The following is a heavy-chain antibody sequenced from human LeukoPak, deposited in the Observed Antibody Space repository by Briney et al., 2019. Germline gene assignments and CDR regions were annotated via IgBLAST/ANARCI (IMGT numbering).Heavy chain of an antibody. V-gene: IGHV3-21*01. CDR2: ISSSSSYI. CDR3: ARGLEMASIKYYFDY. Sequence: GGSLRLSCAASGFSFSSYGMNWVRQAPGKGLEWVSSISSSSSYIYYADSVKGRFTISRDNAKNSLFLQMISLRAEDTAVYYCARGLEMASIKYYFDYWGQGTLVTVSS. CDR1: GFSFSSYG. D-gene: IGHD5-24*01. J-gene: IGHJ4*02.